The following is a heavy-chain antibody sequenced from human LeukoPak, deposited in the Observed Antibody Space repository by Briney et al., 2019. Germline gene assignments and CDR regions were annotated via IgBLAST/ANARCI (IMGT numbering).Heavy chain of an antibody. Sequence: GGSLRLSCAASGFTFGTYAMSWVRQAPGKGLEWVSGISGSGGRTYYADSVKGRFTISRDNSKNTLYLQLNSLRAEDTAVYYCAKDWGAYYYDSSGYYSDYWGQGTLVTVSS. D-gene: IGHD3-22*01. V-gene: IGHV3-23*01. CDR2: ISGSGGRT. CDR1: GFTFGTYA. CDR3: AKDWGAYYYDSSGYYSDY. J-gene: IGHJ4*02.